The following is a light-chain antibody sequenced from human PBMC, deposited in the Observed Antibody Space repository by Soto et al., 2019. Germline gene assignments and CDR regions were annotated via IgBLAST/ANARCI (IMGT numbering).Light chain of an antibody. CDR3: QQYDTSPWT. Sequence: EIVLTQSPGTLSLSPGERATLSCRASQSFSSCYLAGYQQKPGQAPRLLIYGASRRATGIPGRFSGGGSGTDFTLTISRLEPEDFAVYYCQQYDTSPWTFGQGTKVEIK. J-gene: IGKJ1*01. CDR2: GAS. CDR1: QSFSSCY. V-gene: IGKV3-20*01.